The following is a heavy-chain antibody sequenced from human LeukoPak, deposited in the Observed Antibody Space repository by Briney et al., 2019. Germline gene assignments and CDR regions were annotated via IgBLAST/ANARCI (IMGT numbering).Heavy chain of an antibody. J-gene: IGHJ4*02. V-gene: IGHV3-7*01. CDR2: IKQDGSEK. CDR1: GFTFSSYW. Sequence: PGGSLRLSCAASGFTFSSYWTSWVRQAPGEGLEWVANIKQDGSEKYYVDSVKGRFTISRDNAKNSLYLQMNSLRAEDTAVYYCARLRYSYGRYYFDYWGQGTLVTVSS. D-gene: IGHD5-18*01. CDR3: ARLRYSYGRYYFDY.